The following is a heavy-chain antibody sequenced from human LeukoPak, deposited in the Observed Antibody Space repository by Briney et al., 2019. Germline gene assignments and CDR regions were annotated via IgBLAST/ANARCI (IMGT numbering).Heavy chain of an antibody. J-gene: IGHJ4*02. CDR1: GFTFDDYA. V-gene: IGHV3-9*01. CDR2: ISSNSDYI. CDR3: ARGDTTVTRHFDY. Sequence: PGRSLRLSCAASGFTFDDYAMHWVRQAPGKGLEWVSCISSNSDYIFYADSLKGRVTISRDNAKNSLYLQMNSLRAEDTAIYYCARGDTTVTRHFDYWGQGTLVTVSS. D-gene: IGHD4-17*01.